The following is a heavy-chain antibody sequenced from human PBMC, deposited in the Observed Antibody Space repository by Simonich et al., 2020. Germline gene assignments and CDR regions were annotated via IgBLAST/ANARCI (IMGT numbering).Heavy chain of an antibody. Sequence: QVQLVQSGAEVKKPGASVKVSCKASGYTFTGSYMHWVRQAPGQGLGCMGRIKPNRGGTNYEQKFQGRATMTRATSISTAYMELSRLRSDDTAVYYGATGIAARYYYYGMDVWGQGTTVTVSS. J-gene: IGHJ6*02. CDR1: GYTFTGSY. CDR2: IKPNRGGT. CDR3: ATGIAARYYYYGMDV. V-gene: IGHV1-2*06. D-gene: IGHD6-6*01.